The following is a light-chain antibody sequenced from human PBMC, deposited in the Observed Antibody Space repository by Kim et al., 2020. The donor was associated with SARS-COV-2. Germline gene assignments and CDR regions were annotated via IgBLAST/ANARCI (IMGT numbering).Light chain of an antibody. V-gene: IGLV6-57*03. Sequence: GKTVTISGTRSSGSIASNYVQWYQQRPGSAPTTVIYEDNQRPSGVPDRFSGSIDSSSNSASLTISGLKTEDEADYYCQSYDSSIVVFGGGTQLTVL. CDR3: QSYDSSIVV. CDR2: EDN. CDR1: SGSIASNY. J-gene: IGLJ2*01.